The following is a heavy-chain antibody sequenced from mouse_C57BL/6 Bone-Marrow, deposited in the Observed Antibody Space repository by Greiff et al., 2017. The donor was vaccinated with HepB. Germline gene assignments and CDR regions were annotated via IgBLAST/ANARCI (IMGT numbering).Heavy chain of an antibody. D-gene: IGHD2-14*01. V-gene: IGHV1-81*01. CDR1: GYTFTSYG. J-gene: IGHJ4*01. CDR3: ARGGVRRGYAMGH. Sequence: QVQLQQSGAELARPGASVKLSCKASGYTFTSYGISWVKQRTGQGLEWIGEIYPRSGNTYYNEKFKGKATLTADKSSSTAYMELRRLTSEDSAVYFCARGGVRRGYAMGHWGQGTSFTVSS. CDR2: IYPRSGNT.